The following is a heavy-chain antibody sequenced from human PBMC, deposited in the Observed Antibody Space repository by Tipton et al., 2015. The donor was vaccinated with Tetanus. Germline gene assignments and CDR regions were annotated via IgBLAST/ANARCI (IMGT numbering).Heavy chain of an antibody. CDR1: GFTFSKKA. Sequence: SLRLSCAVSGFTFSKKAMAWVRQAPGRGLEWVSGIGWNGGSIGYADSVKGRFTISRDNAKNSLYLQMNSLRAEDTAFYYCAKVSPNTSGCLDYWGQGTLVTVSS. V-gene: IGHV3-9*01. J-gene: IGHJ4*02. CDR2: IGWNGGSI. D-gene: IGHD6-19*01. CDR3: AKVSPNTSGCLDY.